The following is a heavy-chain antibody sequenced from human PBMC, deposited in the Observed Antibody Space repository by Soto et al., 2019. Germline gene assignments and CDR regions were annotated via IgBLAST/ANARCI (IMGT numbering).Heavy chain of an antibody. Sequence: QVQLVQSGAEVKKPGSSVKVSCKASGGTFSTYTIIWVRQAPGQGLEWMGRILPMLDITNSAQRFQGRVTITANRCTSTADLDVRRLRSEVTAVYYCALGMWSGETFESWGRGTMVTVSS. CDR1: GGTFSTYT. CDR2: ILPMLDIT. D-gene: IGHD2-21*01. V-gene: IGHV1-69*02. CDR3: ALGMWSGETFES. J-gene: IGHJ3*02.